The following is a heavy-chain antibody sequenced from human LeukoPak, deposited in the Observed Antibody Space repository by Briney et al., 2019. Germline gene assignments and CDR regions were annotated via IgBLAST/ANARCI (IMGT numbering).Heavy chain of an antibody. CDR1: GFTFSSYS. D-gene: IGHD3-22*01. V-gene: IGHV3-21*04. CDR3: ARFAKDYYDTPGGYYMDV. J-gene: IGHJ6*03. Sequence: GGSLRLSCAASGFTFSSYSMNWVRQAPGKGLEWVSSITRSSIYIYYADSVKGRFTISRDNAKNSLFLQMNSLRAKDTAVYYCARFAKDYYDTPGGYYMDVWGKGTTVTVSS. CDR2: ITRSSIYI.